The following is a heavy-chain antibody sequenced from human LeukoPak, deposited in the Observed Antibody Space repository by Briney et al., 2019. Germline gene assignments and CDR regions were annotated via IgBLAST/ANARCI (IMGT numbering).Heavy chain of an antibody. J-gene: IGHJ3*01. CDR1: GGSISNSTYY. V-gene: IGHV4-39*01. Sequence: PSETLSLTCTVSGGSISNSTYYWGWVRQPPGKGLEWIGSIFYRGSTYYTPSLKSRVTISVDTSKNQFSLKLTSMTAADTAMYFCARNWVADSFDFWGQGTMVTVSS. CDR2: IFYRGST. CDR3: ARNWVADSFDF. D-gene: IGHD6-19*01.